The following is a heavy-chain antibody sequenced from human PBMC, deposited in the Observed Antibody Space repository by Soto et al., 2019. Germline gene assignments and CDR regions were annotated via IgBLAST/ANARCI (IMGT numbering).Heavy chain of an antibody. Sequence: GGSLRLPCTASELHFSSYWMSWVRPAPGKGLEWVANIKQDGSEKYYVDSVKGRFTISRDNSKNTLYLQMNSLRAEDTAVYYCAKVFKSHIAATPYYFDYWGQGTLVTVSS. CDR3: AKVFKSHIAATPYYFDY. V-gene: IGHV3-7*03. J-gene: IGHJ4*02. CDR2: IKQDGSEK. D-gene: IGHD6-13*01. CDR1: ELHFSSYW.